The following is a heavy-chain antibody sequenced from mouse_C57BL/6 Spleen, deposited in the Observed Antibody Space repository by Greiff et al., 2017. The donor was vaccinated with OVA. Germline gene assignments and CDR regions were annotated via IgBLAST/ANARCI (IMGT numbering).Heavy chain of an antibody. J-gene: IGHJ4*01. D-gene: IGHD2-3*01. CDR3: ARSYDGYYAGAMDY. CDR1: GYTFTSYW. CDR2: IYPGSGST. V-gene: IGHV1-55*01. Sequence: QVQLQQPGAELVKPGASVKMSCKASGYTFTSYWITWVKQRPGQGLEWIGDIYPGSGSTNYNEKFKSKATLTVDTSSSTADMQLSSLTSEDSAVYYCARSYDGYYAGAMDYWGQGTSVTVSS.